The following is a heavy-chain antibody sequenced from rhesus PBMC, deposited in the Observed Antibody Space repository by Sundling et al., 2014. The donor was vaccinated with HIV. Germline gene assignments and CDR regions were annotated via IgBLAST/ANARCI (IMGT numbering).Heavy chain of an antibody. D-gene: IGHD3-34*01. CDR3: ARRLLGSFDY. CDR1: GGSISDYYY. V-gene: IGHV4-122*02. J-gene: IGHJ4*01. CDR2: ITYNGRT. Sequence: QVQLQESGPGLVKPSETLSLTCAVSGGSISDYYYWAWIRQPPGMGLEWIGYITYNGRTSYNPSLKSRVTMSGDTSKNQFSLKLSSVTAADTAVYYCARRLLGSFDYWGQGSPGHRLL.